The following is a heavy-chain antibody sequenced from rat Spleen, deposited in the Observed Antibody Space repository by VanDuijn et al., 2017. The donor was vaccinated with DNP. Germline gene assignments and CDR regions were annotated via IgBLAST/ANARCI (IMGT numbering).Heavy chain of an antibody. CDR1: GFTFSDYN. Sequence: EVQLVESGGGLVQPGRSLKLSCAASGFTFSDYNMAWVRQAPKKGLEWVATISYDGTSTDYRDSVKGRFTISRDKAKSTLYLQMDSLRSEDTATYYCARRGSNWGQGVMVTVSS. V-gene: IGHV5-7*01. CDR2: ISYDGTST. CDR3: ARRGSN. D-gene: IGHD4-4*01. J-gene: IGHJ2*01.